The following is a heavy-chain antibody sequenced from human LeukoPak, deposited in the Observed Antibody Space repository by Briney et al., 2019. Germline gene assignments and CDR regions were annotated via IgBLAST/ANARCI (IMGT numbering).Heavy chain of an antibody. CDR1: GYTFTGYY. CDR3: ARPPSYSGGWYGLDY. Sequence: ASVKVSCKASGYTFTGYYMHWVRQAPGQGLEWMGIINPSGGSTSYAQKFQGRVTMTRDTSTSTVYMELSSLRSEDTAVYYCARPPSYSGGWYGLDYWGQGTLVTVSS. J-gene: IGHJ4*02. V-gene: IGHV1-46*01. D-gene: IGHD6-19*01. CDR2: INPSGGST.